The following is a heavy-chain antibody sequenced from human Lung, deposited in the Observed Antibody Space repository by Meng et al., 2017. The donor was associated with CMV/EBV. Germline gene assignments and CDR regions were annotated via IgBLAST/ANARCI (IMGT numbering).Heavy chain of an antibody. CDR1: GFTFSSYA. CDR3: ARDPDYVQSYYFDY. V-gene: IGHV3-30-3*01. Sequence: VHRWELGGGVGLPGRSLSLSLARSGFTFSSYAMHWFRQAPGKGLEWVAVISYDVSNKYYADSVKGRFTISRDNSKNTLYLQMNSLRAEDTAVYYCARDPDYVQSYYFDYWGQGTLVTVSS. J-gene: IGHJ4*02. CDR2: ISYDVSNK. D-gene: IGHD4-17*01.